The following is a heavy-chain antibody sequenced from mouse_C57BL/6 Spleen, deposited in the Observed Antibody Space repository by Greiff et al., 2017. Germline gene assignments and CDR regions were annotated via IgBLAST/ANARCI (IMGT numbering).Heavy chain of an antibody. CDR2: ISYDGSN. D-gene: IGHD2-1*01. J-gene: IGHJ2*01. Sequence: EVKLQESGPGLVKPSQSLSLTCSVTGYSITSGYYWNWIRQFPGNKLEWMGYISYDGSNNYNPSLKNRISITRDTSKNQFFLKLNSVTTEDTATYYCARDLYYGNYGDYWGQGTTLTVSS. CDR1: GYSITSGYY. V-gene: IGHV3-6*01. CDR3: ARDLYYGNYGDY.